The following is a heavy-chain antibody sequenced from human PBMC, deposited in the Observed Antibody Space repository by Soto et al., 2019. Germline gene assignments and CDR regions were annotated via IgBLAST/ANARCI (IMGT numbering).Heavy chain of an antibody. D-gene: IGHD3-9*01. CDR2: IYYSGST. V-gene: IGHV4-61*08. CDR1: GVFISSGGYS. J-gene: IGHJ5*01. CDR3: ARDFRVNLTGEGNDWFDP. Sequence: DTCSLSCTVSGVFISSGGYSWMLIRHPPGKGLEWIGHIYYSGSTNYNPSLKSRVTMSVDTSKNQSSLKLSSMTAADTAVYYCARDFRVNLTGEGNDWFDPWGQGTLVTAPQ.